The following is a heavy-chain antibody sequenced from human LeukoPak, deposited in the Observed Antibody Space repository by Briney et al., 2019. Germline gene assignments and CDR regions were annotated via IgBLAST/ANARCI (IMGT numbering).Heavy chain of an antibody. J-gene: IGHJ2*01. CDR3: ARGFWYFDL. CDR2: IYYSGST. Sequence: SETLFLTCTVSGGSISSYYWSWIRQPPGKGLEWIGYIYYSGSTNYNPSLKSRVTISVDTSKNQFSLKLSSVTAADTAVYYCARGFWYFDLWGRGTLVTVSS. CDR1: GGSISSYY. V-gene: IGHV4-59*01.